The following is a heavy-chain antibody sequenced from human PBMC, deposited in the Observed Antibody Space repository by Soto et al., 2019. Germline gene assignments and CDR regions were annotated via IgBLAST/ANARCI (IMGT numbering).Heavy chain of an antibody. D-gene: IGHD1-1*01. CDR3: ARDQTYNNCSKWFDP. V-gene: IGHV6-1*01. J-gene: IGHJ5*02. CDR2: TYYRSKWYN. CDR1: GDSVSSDSVA. Sequence: PSQTLSLTCVISGDSVSSDSVAWNWIRQSPSRGLEWLGRTYYRSKWYNDYAVSVKSRITINSDTSKNQFSLHLNSVTPEDTAVYYCARDQTYNNCSKWFDPWGQGTLVTVSS.